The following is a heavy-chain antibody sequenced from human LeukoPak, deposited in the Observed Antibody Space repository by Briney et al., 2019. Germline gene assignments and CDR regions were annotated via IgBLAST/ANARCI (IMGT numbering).Heavy chain of an antibody. J-gene: IGHJ4*02. V-gene: IGHV3-23*01. CDR3: ARVLYSSSWYEDYYFDF. D-gene: IGHD6-13*01. CDR1: GFTFRSYD. CDR2: ISRSGSHT. Sequence: GGSLRLSCAVSGFTFRSYDMGWVRQAPGKGLEWISSISRSGSHTYYADSVKGRFTISRDNSKNTLYLQMSSLRAEDTAVYYCARVLYSSSWYEDYYFDFWGQGTLVTVSS.